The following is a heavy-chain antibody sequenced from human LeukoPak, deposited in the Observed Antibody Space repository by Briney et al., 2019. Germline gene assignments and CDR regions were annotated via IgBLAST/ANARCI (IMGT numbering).Heavy chain of an antibody. D-gene: IGHD3-10*01. CDR2: INWNGGST. V-gene: IGHV3-20*04. J-gene: IGHJ4*02. CDR1: GFTFDDYG. CDR3: ARELYYYGSGSYYAFDY. Sequence: GGSLRLSCAASGFTFDDYGMSWVRHAPGKGLEWVSGINWNGGSTGYADSVKGRFTISRDNAKNSLYLQMNSLRAEDTAVYYCARELYYYGSGSYYAFDYWGQGTLVTVSS.